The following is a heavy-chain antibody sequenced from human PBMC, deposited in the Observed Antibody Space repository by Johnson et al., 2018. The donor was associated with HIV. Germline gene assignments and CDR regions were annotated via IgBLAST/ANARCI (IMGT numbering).Heavy chain of an antibody. V-gene: IGHV3-20*04. CDR1: GFTFDDYG. Sequence: EQLVESGGGVVRPGGSLRLSCAASGFTFDDYGLSWVRQAPGKGLKWVSGINWNGGSTGYADSVKGRFTISRDNAKNSLYLQMNSLRAEDTALYYCARVLCSGGSCYSDAFDIWGQGTMVTVSS. CDR2: INWNGGST. CDR3: ARVLCSGGSCYSDAFDI. D-gene: IGHD2-15*01. J-gene: IGHJ3*02.